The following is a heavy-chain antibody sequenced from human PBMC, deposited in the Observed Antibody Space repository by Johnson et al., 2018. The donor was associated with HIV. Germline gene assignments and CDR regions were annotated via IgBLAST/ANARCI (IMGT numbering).Heavy chain of an antibody. CDR1: GFTFSSYG. CDR3: TTAIVIDAFDI. Sequence: VQLVESGGGVVQPGRSLRLSCAASGFTFSSYGMHWVRQAPGKGLEWVGRIKRKIEAEATDYAAPVKGRFTISRDDSKNTLFLQMSSLKTDDTAVYYCTTAIVIDAFDIWGQGTMVTVSS. D-gene: IGHD3-16*02. V-gene: IGHV3-15*01. J-gene: IGHJ3*02. CDR2: IKRKIEAEAT.